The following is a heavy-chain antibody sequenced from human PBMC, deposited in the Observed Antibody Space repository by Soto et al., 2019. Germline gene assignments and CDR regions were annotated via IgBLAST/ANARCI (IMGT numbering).Heavy chain of an antibody. D-gene: IGHD6-19*01. CDR3: AKDDGEQWLVLDF. CDR1: GFTFSSYG. V-gene: IGHV3-30*18. CDR2: ISYDGSNK. Sequence: PGGSLRLSCAASGFTFSSYGMHWVRQAPGKGLEWVAVISYDGSNKFYADSVRGRFTISRDNSKNTLYMQMNSLRAEDTAVYYCAKDDGEQWLVLDFWGQGTMVTVSS. J-gene: IGHJ4*02.